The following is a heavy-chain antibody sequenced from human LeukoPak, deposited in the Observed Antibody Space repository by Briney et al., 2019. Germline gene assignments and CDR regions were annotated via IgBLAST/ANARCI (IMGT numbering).Heavy chain of an antibody. J-gene: IGHJ4*02. V-gene: IGHV3-23*01. CDR2: ISGSGGNT. Sequence: GGTLRLSCAASGFTFSSYGMSWVRQAPGKGLEWVSAISGSGGNTYYADSVKDRFTISRDNSKNTLYLQMNSLRAEDTAVYYCAKVPYDSSGYYYFDYWGQGTLVTVSS. CDR1: GFTFSSYG. D-gene: IGHD3-22*01. CDR3: AKVPYDSSGYYYFDY.